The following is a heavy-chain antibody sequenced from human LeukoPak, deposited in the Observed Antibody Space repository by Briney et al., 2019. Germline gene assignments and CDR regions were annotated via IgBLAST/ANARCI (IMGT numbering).Heavy chain of an antibody. J-gene: IGHJ5*02. Sequence: SETLSLTCTVSGGSISSYYWSWIRQPPGKRLEWIGYISYSGSTNYNPSLKSRVTISVDTSKNQSSLKLTSVTAADTAVYYCARHSICFDPWGQGTLVTVSS. V-gene: IGHV4-59*08. CDR2: ISYSGST. CDR1: GGSISSYY. CDR3: ARHSICFDP.